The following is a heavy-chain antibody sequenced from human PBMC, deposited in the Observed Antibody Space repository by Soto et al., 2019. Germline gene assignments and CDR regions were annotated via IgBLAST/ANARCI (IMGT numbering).Heavy chain of an antibody. CDR3: AREGYCSSTSCYGGAFDI. D-gene: IGHD2-2*01. V-gene: IGHV3-53*04. J-gene: IGHJ3*02. CDR2: IFSGGST. Sequence: GGSLRLSCAASGFTVSSNYTSWVRQAPGKGLEWVLVIFSGGSTYYADFVKGRFTISRHNSKNTLYLQMNSLRAEDTAVYYCAREGYCSSTSCYGGAFDIWGQGTMVTVSS. CDR1: GFTVSSNY.